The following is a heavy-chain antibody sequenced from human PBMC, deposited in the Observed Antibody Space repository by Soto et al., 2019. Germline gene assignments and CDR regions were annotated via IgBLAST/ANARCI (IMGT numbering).Heavy chain of an antibody. J-gene: IGHJ4*02. Sequence: GGSLRLSCAASGFTVSSNYMSWVRQAPGKGLEWVSVIFTGGSTDYADSVKGRFTMSRDNSKNTVYLQMNSLRAEDTALYFCVKEFKGAFDYWGQGPLLTLSS. CDR2: IFTGGST. CDR3: VKEFKGAFDY. V-gene: IGHV3-53*01. D-gene: IGHD3-10*01. CDR1: GFTVSSNY.